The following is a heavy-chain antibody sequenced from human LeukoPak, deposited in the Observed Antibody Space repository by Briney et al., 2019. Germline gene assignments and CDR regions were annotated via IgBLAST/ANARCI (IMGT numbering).Heavy chain of an antibody. D-gene: IGHD6-6*01. Sequence: ASVTVSCKASGYTFTSYGISWVRQAPGQGLEWMGWISAYNGNTNYAQTLQGTVTMTTDTSTSTAYMELRGLRSDDTAVYYCARDECRAARPSGGYWGQGTLVTVSS. CDR1: GYTFTSYG. CDR2: ISAYNGNT. J-gene: IGHJ4*02. V-gene: IGHV1-18*01. CDR3: ARDECRAARPSGGY.